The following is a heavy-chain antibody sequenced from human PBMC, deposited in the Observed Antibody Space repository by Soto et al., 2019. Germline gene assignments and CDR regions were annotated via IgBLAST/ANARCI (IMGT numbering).Heavy chain of an antibody. CDR3: AKDRYLDNDSRGYLFDN. J-gene: IGHJ4*02. CDR1: GFTFNIYA. CDR2: ISRYGDIT. Sequence: EVQLLESGGDLIQPGGSLRLSCAASGFTFNIYAMTWVRQAPGKGLEWVSAISRYGDITYYADSVEGRFSISRDNSKYPLYLQMNSMRAEDTAVYYCAKDRYLDNDSRGYLFDNWGQGTLVTVSS. D-gene: IGHD3-22*01. V-gene: IGHV3-23*01.